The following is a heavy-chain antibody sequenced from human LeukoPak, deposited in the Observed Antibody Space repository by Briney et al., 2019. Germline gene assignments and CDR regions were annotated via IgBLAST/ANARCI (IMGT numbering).Heavy chain of an antibody. V-gene: IGHV4-59*01. CDR2: IYDSEST. Sequence: SETLSLTCTVSGGSISSYYWSWIRQPPGKGLEWIGYIYDSESTNYNPSLKSRVTILIDTSKNQFSLKLSSVTAADTAVYYCALLPARIVGAIGAGYWGQGTLVTVSS. D-gene: IGHD1-26*01. J-gene: IGHJ4*02. CDR1: GGSISSYY. CDR3: ALLPARIVGAIGAGY.